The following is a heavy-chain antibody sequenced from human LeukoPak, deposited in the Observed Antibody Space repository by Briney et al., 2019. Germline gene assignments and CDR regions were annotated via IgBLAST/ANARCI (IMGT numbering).Heavy chain of an antibody. D-gene: IGHD3-10*01. CDR2: ISGSGGST. V-gene: IGHV3-23*01. J-gene: IGHJ4*02. CDR1: GFTFSSYA. Sequence: GGSLRLSCAASGFTFSSYAMSWVRQAPGKGLEWVSAISGSGGSTYYADSVKGRFTISRDNSKNTLYLQMNRLRAEDTAVYYCAKDPVPGFYYYGSGSVDYWGQGTLVTVSS. CDR3: AKDPVPGFYYYGSGSVDY.